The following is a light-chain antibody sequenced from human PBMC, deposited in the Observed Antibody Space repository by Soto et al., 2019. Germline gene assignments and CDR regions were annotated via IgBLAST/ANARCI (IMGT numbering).Light chain of an antibody. V-gene: IGKV1-16*01. CDR2: GAS. CDR1: QGITYY. CDR3: HQYDSYPRT. J-gene: IGKJ3*01. Sequence: DIQMTQSPSSLSASVGDRVTITCRASQGITYYLAWFQQKPGKAPKSLIYGASSSQSGVPSRFNGSGFGTDFSLTISSLQPEDIATYYCHQYDSYPRTFGPGTKVEIK.